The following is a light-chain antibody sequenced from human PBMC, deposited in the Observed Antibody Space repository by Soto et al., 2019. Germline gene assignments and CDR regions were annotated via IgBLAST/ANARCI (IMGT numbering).Light chain of an antibody. Sequence: QLVLTQSPSASASLGASVKLTCTLSSGHSNYAIAWHQQQSEKGPRYLMKLNSDGSHSKGDGIPDRFSGSSSGAERYLTISSLQSEYEADYYCQTWGSGIVLFGGGTKRTVL. CDR1: SGHSNYA. V-gene: IGLV4-69*01. J-gene: IGLJ2*01. CDR3: QTWGSGIVL. CDR2: LNSDGSH.